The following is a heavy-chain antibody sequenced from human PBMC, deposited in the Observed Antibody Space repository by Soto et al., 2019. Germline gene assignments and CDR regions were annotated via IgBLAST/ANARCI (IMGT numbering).Heavy chain of an antibody. CDR1: GWSFSSYH. CDR3: ARGYDTALAPIF. Sequence: SETLSLTCTVYGWSFSSYHWSWIRQTPGKGLEWIGEINHLTTTNYNPSLKSQVIISLDTPKNQFSLKLSSVTAADTAVYYCARGYDTALAPIFWGQGILVTVSS. CDR2: INHLTTT. D-gene: IGHD5-18*01. V-gene: IGHV4-34*01. J-gene: IGHJ1*01.